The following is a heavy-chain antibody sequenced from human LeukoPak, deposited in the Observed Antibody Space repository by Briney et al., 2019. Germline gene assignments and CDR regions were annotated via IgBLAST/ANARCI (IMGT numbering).Heavy chain of an antibody. CDR3: ASDIVVVPAAIWVN. J-gene: IGHJ1*01. CDR1: GGSISSSSYY. D-gene: IGHD2-2*02. CDR2: IYYSGST. V-gene: IGHV4-39*01. Sequence: SETLSLTCTVSGGSISSSSYYWGWIRQPPGKGLEWIGSIYYSGSTYYNPSLKSRVTISVDTSKNQFSLKLSSVTAADTAVYYCASDIVVVPAAIWVNWGQGTLVTVSS.